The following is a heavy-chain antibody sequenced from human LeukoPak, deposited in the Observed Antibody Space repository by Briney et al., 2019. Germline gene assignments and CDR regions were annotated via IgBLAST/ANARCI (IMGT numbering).Heavy chain of an antibody. J-gene: IGHJ4*02. D-gene: IGHD1-26*01. Sequence: GGSLRLSCAASGFTLSSYAMSWVRQAPGKGLEWVSAISGSGGSTYYADSVKGRFTISRDNSKNTLYLQMNSPRAEDTAVYYCAKGRSGAVGEGLYWGQGTLVTVSS. CDR3: AKGRSGAVGEGLY. CDR1: GFTLSSYA. CDR2: ISGSGGST. V-gene: IGHV3-23*01.